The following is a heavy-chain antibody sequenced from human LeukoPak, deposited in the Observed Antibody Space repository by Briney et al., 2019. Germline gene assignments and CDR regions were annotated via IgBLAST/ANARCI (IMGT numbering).Heavy chain of an antibody. CDR2: ISHDGSDN. Sequence: GGSLRLSCAASGFPFNKDWMHWVRQVPGKGLEWVAVISHDGSDNHYADSVKGRFTISRDNSKNTVYLQMSSLRPEDTAVYFCAKELYFGPGSYPDYWGQGTLVRVSS. V-gene: IGHV3-30*18. CDR3: AKELYFGPGSYPDY. CDR1: GFPFNKDW. D-gene: IGHD3-10*01. J-gene: IGHJ4*02.